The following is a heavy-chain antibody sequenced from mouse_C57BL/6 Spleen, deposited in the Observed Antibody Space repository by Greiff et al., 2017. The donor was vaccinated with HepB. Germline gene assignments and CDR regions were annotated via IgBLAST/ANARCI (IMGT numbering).Heavy chain of an antibody. J-gene: IGHJ3*01. D-gene: IGHD2-2*01. CDR3: ARLYGYDAWFAY. CDR2: IYPRSGNT. Sequence: QVQLKQSGAELARPGASVKLSCKASGYTFTSYGISWVKQRTGQGLEWIGEIYPRSGNTYYNEKFKGKATLTADKSSSTAYMELRSLTSEDSAVYFCARLYGYDAWFAYWGQGTLVTVSA. V-gene: IGHV1-81*01. CDR1: GYTFTSYG.